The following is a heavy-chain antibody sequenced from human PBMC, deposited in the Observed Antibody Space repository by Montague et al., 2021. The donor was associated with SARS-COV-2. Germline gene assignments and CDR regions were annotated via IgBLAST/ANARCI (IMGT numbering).Heavy chain of an antibody. CDR2: ISTSAYTT. D-gene: IGHD3-16*02. V-gene: IGHV3-48*03. CDR1: GSTLSNYD. CDR3: TRDYRSVVGDGLDI. J-gene: IGHJ3*02. Sequence: SLRLSCAASGSTLSNYDMNWVRQAPGKGPEWTSYISTSAYTTSYAGSVKGRFTISRDNGKNSLYLQMNSLRVEDTAVYYCTRDYRSVVGDGLDIWGQGTKVTVSS.